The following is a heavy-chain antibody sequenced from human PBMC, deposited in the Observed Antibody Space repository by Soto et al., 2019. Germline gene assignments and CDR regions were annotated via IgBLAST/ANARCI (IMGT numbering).Heavy chain of an antibody. V-gene: IGHV2-5*02. Sequence: SGPTLVNPTQTLTLTCTFSGFSLSTSGVGVGWIRQPPGKALEWLALIYWDDDKRYSPSLKSRLTITKDTSKNQVVLTMTNMDPVDTATYYCAHSSSPIREQQLAYYYYYGMDVGGQGT. CDR3: AHSSSPIREQQLAYYYYYGMDV. CDR2: IYWDDDK. CDR1: GFSLSTSGVG. D-gene: IGHD6-13*01. J-gene: IGHJ6*02.